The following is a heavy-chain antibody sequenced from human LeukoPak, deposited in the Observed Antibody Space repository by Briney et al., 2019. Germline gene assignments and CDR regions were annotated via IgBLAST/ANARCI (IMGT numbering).Heavy chain of an antibody. CDR3: TTRITMIVVAPAAFDI. CDR1: GFTFSNAW. D-gene: IGHD3-22*01. V-gene: IGHV3-15*01. Sequence: GSLRLSCAASGFTFSNAWMSWVRQAPGKGLEWVGRIKSKTDGGTTDYAAPVKGRFTISRDDSKNTLYLQMNSLKTEDTAVYYCTTRITMIVVAPAAFDIWGQGTMVTVSS. J-gene: IGHJ3*02. CDR2: IKSKTDGGTT.